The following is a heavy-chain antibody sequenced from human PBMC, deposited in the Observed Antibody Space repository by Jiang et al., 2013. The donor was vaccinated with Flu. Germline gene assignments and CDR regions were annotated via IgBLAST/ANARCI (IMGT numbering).Heavy chain of an antibody. CDR3: ATSYGSGSYYNPRTFLSNAFDI. CDR2: ISSSSSYT. J-gene: IGHJ3*02. D-gene: IGHD3-10*01. Sequence: QLLESGEALVKPGGSLRLSCAASGFTFSDYYMSWIRQAPGKGLEWVSYISSSSSYTNYADSVKGRFTISRDNAKNSLYLQMNSLRAEDTAVYYCATSYGSGSYYNPRTFLSNAFDIWGQGTMVTVSS. CDR1: GFTFSDYY. V-gene: IGHV3-11*03.